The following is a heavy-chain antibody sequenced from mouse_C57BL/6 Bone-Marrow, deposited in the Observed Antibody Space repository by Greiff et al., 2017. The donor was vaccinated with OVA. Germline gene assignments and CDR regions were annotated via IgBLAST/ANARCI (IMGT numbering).Heavy chain of an antibody. V-gene: IGHV1-64*01. J-gene: IGHJ1*03. CDR2: IHPNSGST. D-gene: IGHD1-1*01. Sequence: VQLQQSGAELVKPGASVRLSCKASGYTFTSYWMHWVKQRPGQGLGWIGMIHPNSGSTNSNEKFKSKATLTVDKSASTAYMQLSSLTSEDSAVYYCARWGTTVVFYWYFDVWGTGTTVTVSS. CDR1: GYTFTSYW. CDR3: ARWGTTVVFYWYFDV.